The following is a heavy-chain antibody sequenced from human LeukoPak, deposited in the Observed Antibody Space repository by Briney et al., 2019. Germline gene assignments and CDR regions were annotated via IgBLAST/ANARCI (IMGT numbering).Heavy chain of an antibody. CDR2: ISGYNGYT. CDR1: GYIFSNFG. J-gene: IGHJ5*02. CDR3: ARVSPHRKMSYGNQNWFDT. D-gene: IGHD3-16*01. V-gene: IGHV1-18*01. Sequence: ASVKVSCKASGYIFSNFGINWVRQAPGQGLEWMGWISGYNGYTKYAEKLQGRVTMTTDTSTSTAHMALRSLRSDDTAVYYCARVSPHRKMSYGNQNWFDTWGQGTLVTVSS.